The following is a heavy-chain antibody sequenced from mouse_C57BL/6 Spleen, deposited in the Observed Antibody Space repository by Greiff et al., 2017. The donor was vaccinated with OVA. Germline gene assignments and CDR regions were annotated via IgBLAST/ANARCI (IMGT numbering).Heavy chain of an antibody. CDR3: ARSRGWLLLDY. CDR1: GYTFTSYW. Sequence: QVQLQQPGAELVRPGSSVKLSCKASGYTFTSYWMDWVKQRPGQGLEWIGNIYPSDSETPYNQKFKDKATLTVDKSSSTAYMQLRSLTSEDSAVYYCARSRGWLLLDYWGQGTTLTDSS. D-gene: IGHD2-3*01. J-gene: IGHJ2*01. CDR2: IYPSDSET. V-gene: IGHV1-61*01.